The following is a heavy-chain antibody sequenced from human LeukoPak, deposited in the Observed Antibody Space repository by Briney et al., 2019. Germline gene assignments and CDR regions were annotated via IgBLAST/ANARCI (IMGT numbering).Heavy chain of an antibody. Sequence: SETLSLTCAVSGYSITSGYFWGWIRQPPGKGLEWVGSIYKSATTYSNPSLRSQVTISGDTSKNQFSLKLSSVTAADTAVYYCARGFIGANIDAFDIWGQGTMVIVSS. CDR2: IYKSATT. CDR1: GYSITSGYF. D-gene: IGHD6-13*01. CDR3: ARGFIGANIDAFDI. J-gene: IGHJ3*02. V-gene: IGHV4-38-2*01.